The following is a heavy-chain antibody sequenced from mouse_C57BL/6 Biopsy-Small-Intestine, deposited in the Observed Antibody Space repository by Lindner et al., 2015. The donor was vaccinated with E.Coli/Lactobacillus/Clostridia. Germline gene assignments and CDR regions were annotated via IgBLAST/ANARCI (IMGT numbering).Heavy chain of an antibody. J-gene: IGHJ1*03. CDR2: IYPGDGDT. D-gene: IGHD3-3*01. CDR1: GYAFSSYW. CDR3: ARSREEWYFDV. V-gene: IGHV1-80*01. Sequence: VQLQESGAELVKPGASVKISCKASGYAFSSYWMNWVKQRPGKGLEWIGQIYPGDGDTNYNGKFKGKATLTADKSSSTAYMQLSSLTSEDSAVYFCARSREEWYFDVWGTGTTVTVSS.